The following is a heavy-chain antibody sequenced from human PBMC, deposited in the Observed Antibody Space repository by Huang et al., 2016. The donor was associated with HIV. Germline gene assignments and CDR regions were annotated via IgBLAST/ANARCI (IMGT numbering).Heavy chain of an antibody. Sequence: QGRLQQWGAGLLKPSETLSLTCAVYDRSFSRYYWTWVRQPPGKGLEWIGEISQSGTINYTASLESRVTSSGDTSKNQFALRLTSVTAADTATYFCARAPAGNDYSLYNYYGLDIWGQGTTVTVSS. CDR2: ISQSGTI. CDR3: ARAPAGNDYSLYNYYGLDI. D-gene: IGHD2-15*01. J-gene: IGHJ6*02. V-gene: IGHV4-34*01. CDR1: DRSFSRYY.